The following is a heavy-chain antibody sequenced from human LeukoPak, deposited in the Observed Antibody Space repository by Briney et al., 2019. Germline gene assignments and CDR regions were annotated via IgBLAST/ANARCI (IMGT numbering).Heavy chain of an antibody. J-gene: IGHJ4*02. CDR3: AKGGYYDSSGYSYYFDY. Sequence: AGSLSFSCAASGFTFSSYGRHWLRQAPGKGLEGVAVISYDGSNKYYADSVKGRFTISRDNSKNAPYLQMNSLRAEDTAVYYCAKGGYYDSSGYSYYFDYWGQGALVTVSS. CDR1: GFTFSSYG. V-gene: IGHV3-30*18. CDR2: ISYDGSNK. D-gene: IGHD3-22*01.